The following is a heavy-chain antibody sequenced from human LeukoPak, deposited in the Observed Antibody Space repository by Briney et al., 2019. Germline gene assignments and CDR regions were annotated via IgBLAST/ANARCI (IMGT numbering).Heavy chain of an antibody. V-gene: IGHV3-48*01. Sequence: GGSLRLSCAASGFTVSSNYMSWVRQAPGKGLEWVSYISSGSSTMYYADSVKGRFTISRDNAKNSLYLQMNSLKAEDTAVYYCARDRPYYYDSSGYYYFDYWGQGTLVTVSS. CDR2: ISSGSSTM. CDR1: GFTVSSNY. J-gene: IGHJ4*02. CDR3: ARDRPYYYDSSGYYYFDY. D-gene: IGHD3-22*01.